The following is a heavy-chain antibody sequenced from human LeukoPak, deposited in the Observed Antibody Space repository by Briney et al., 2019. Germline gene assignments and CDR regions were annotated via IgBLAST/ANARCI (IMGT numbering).Heavy chain of an antibody. CDR1: GFTFSSYA. Sequence: GGSLRLSCAASGFTFSSYAMSWVRQAPGKGLEWVSGISAGGSNTYYADSVMGRFTISRDNSKNSLYLQMNSLRAEDTAVYYCSELGITMIGGVWGKGTTVTISS. J-gene: IGHJ6*04. D-gene: IGHD3-10*02. CDR2: ISAGGSNT. CDR3: SELGITMIGGV. V-gene: IGHV3-23*01.